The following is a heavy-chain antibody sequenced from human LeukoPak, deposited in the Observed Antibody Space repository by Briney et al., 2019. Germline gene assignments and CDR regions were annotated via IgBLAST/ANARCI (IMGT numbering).Heavy chain of an antibody. CDR2: IYTSGST. D-gene: IGHD1-1*01. V-gene: IGHV4-61*02. Sequence: PSQTLSLTCTVSGGSISSGSYYWSWIRQPAGKGLEWIGRIYTSGSTNYNPTLKSRVTISVDTSKNQFSLKLSSVTAADTAVYYCARAQNALYYYYYMDVWGKGTTVTVSS. CDR1: GGSISSGSYY. CDR3: ARAQNALYYYYYMDV. J-gene: IGHJ6*03.